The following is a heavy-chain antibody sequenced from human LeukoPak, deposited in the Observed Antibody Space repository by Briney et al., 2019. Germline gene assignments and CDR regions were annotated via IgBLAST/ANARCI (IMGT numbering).Heavy chain of an antibody. J-gene: IGHJ4*02. V-gene: IGHV1-2*02. CDR3: AQQQWLVHGAIDY. CDR1: GYTFTGYY. D-gene: IGHD6-19*01. CDR2: IYPNSGAT. Sequence: ASVKVSCKASGYTFTGYYMHWVRQAPGQGLEWMGYIYPNSGATKYAQKFQGRVTMTRDTSISTAYMELSGLRSDDTAVYYCAQQQWLVHGAIDYWGQGTLVTVSS.